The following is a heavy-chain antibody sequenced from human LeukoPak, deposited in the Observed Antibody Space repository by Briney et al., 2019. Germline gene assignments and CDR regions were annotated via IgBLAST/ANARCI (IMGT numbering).Heavy chain of an antibody. CDR2: ISSSSDYI. Sequence: PGGSLRLSCAASGFTFSGYTMNWVRQAPGKGLEWVSSISSSSDYIYYADSVQGRFTISRDNAKNSLYLQMNSLRAEDTAVYYCARSLATYCSGGSCYWREWDYWGQGTLVTVSS. D-gene: IGHD2-15*01. J-gene: IGHJ4*02. V-gene: IGHV3-21*01. CDR1: GFTFSGYT. CDR3: ARSLATYCSGGSCYWREWDY.